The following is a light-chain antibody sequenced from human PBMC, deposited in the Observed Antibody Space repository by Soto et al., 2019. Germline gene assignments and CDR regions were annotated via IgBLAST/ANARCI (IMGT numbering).Light chain of an antibody. CDR2: YNN. J-gene: IGLJ2*01. CDR3: AAWDDSLNGVV. CDR1: SSNIGSNT. V-gene: IGLV1-44*01. Sequence: QSVLTQPPSTSGTPGHRVTISCSGASSNIGSNTVNWYQHLPGTAPKLLIYYNNQRPSGVPDRFSGSRSGTSASLAITGLQSGDDAYYYCAAWDDSLNGVVFGGGTKLTVL.